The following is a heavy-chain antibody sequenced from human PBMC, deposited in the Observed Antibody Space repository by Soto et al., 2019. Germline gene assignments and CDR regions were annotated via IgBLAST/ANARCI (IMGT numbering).Heavy chain of an antibody. J-gene: IGHJ5*02. CDR1: GASVMSGSYY. Sequence: QVHLQESGPGLVTPSETLSLTCTVSGASVMSGSYYWSWIRQPPGKGLEWIGYAYYSGTTKYNPSLMSRVTISVDTAENEFSLKLSSVTAADTAVYFCARASSPYFYLLSAIDPWGQGTLVTVSS. D-gene: IGHD3-9*01. V-gene: IGHV4-61*01. CDR2: AYYSGTT. CDR3: ARASSPYFYLLSAIDP.